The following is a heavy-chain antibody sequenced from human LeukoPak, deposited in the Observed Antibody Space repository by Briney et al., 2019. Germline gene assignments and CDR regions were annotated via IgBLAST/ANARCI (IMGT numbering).Heavy chain of an antibody. CDR3: ARQLTYCSSTSCPRRRWFDP. Sequence: SETLSLTCTVSGGAISSYHWSWIRQPAGKGLEWIGRIYTSGSTNYNPSFKSRATISLDTSKNQFSLKLSSVTAADTAVYYCARQLTYCSSTSCPRRRWFDPWGQGTPVTVSS. CDR1: GGAISSYH. D-gene: IGHD2-2*01. V-gene: IGHV4-4*07. J-gene: IGHJ5*02. CDR2: IYTSGST.